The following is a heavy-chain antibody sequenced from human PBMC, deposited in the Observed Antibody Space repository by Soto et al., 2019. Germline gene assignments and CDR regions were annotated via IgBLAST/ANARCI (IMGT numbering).Heavy chain of an antibody. CDR3: ARDGAAAGNPFDY. Sequence: QVQLVQSGAEVKKPGSSVRVSGKASEGTFSTNATSWVRKPPGQGLEWMGGITPIFGTANYAQKFQGRVTITADESTSTAYMELSSLRSEDTAVYYCARDGAAAGNPFDYWGQGTLVTVSS. V-gene: IGHV1-69*01. CDR2: ITPIFGTA. D-gene: IGHD6-13*01. J-gene: IGHJ4*02. CDR1: EGTFSTNA.